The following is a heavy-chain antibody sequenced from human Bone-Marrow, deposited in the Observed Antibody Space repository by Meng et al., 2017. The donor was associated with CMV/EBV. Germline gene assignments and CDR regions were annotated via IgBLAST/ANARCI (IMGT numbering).Heavy chain of an antibody. CDR3: AREGARYCSSTSCSPALDY. Sequence: GGSLRLSCAASGFTFSDYYMSWIRQAPGKGLEWVSYISSSGSTIYYADSVKGRFTISRDNAKNSLYLQMNSLRAEDTAVYYCAREGARYCSSTSCSPALDYWGQGTLVTVSS. CDR1: GFTFSDYY. CDR2: ISSSGSTI. J-gene: IGHJ4*02. D-gene: IGHD2-2*01. V-gene: IGHV3-11*01.